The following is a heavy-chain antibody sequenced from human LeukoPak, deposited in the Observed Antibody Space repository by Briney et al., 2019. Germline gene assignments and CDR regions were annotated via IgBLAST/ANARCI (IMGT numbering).Heavy chain of an antibody. J-gene: IGHJ5*02. CDR2: MNPNSGDT. D-gene: IGHD2-15*01. CDR3: ARGQGYCSGGSCYLFFSWAQDNWFDP. Sequence: WASVKVSCKASGYTFTSYDINWVRQAPGQGLEWMGWMNPNSGDTGYAQKFQGRVTMTRDTSITTAYMELSSLSSEDTAVYYCARGQGYCSGGSCYLFFSWAQDNWFDPGGQGTLVTVS. CDR1: GYTFTSYD. V-gene: IGHV1-8*02.